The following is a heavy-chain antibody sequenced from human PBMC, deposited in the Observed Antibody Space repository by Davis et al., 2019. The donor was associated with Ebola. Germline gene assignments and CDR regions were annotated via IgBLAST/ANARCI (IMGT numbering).Heavy chain of an antibody. CDR1: GFTFSSYD. Sequence: GESLKISCAASGFTFSSYDMHWVRQATGKGLEWVSAIGTAGDTYYPGSVKGRFTISRENAKNSLYLQMNSLRAGDTAVYYCARGQWLTRFDYWGQGTLVTVSS. CDR2: IGTAGDT. D-gene: IGHD6-19*01. V-gene: IGHV3-13*01. CDR3: ARGQWLTRFDY. J-gene: IGHJ4*02.